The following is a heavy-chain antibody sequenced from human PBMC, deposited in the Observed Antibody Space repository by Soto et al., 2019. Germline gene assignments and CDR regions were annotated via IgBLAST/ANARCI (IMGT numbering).Heavy chain of an antibody. CDR1: DDSINSDKYY. Sequence: QLQLQESGPGLVKPSETLSLTCSVSDDSINSDKYYWGWIRQPPGKGLEWIGSIYYRGNAYYNPALQNRVTISRDKPKSQFSLKLNSVTAADSAVYFCARLEGLATSSYYFDFWGPGALVTVSS. CDR3: ARLEGLATSSYYFDF. D-gene: IGHD6-6*01. J-gene: IGHJ4*02. V-gene: IGHV4-39*01. CDR2: IYYRGNA.